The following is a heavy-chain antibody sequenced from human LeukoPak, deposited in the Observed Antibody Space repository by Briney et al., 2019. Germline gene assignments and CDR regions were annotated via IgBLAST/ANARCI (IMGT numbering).Heavy chain of an antibody. CDR1: GFTFSSYT. CDR2: ISGSSTYI. Sequence: GGSLRLSCAASGFTFSSYTMNWVRQAPGKGLECVSSISGSSTYIYYADSVKGRFTIFRDNAKSSLYLQMNSLRAEDTAVYYCATQDSSGWYGPDYWGQGTLVTVSS. CDR3: ATQDSSGWYGPDY. J-gene: IGHJ4*02. D-gene: IGHD6-19*01. V-gene: IGHV3-21*01.